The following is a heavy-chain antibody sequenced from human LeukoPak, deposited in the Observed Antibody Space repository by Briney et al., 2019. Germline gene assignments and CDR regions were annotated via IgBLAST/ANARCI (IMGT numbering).Heavy chain of an antibody. CDR2: INPSGGST. V-gene: IGHV1-46*01. CDR1: GYTFTSYY. D-gene: IGHD3-3*01. Sequence: ASVKVSCKASGYTFTSYYMHWVRQAPGQGLEWMGIINPSGGSTSYAQKFQGRVTMTRDTATSTVYMELSSLNSEDTAVDYCARDPTGEWLMRYYFDYWGQGTLVTVSS. CDR3: ARDPTGEWLMRYYFDY. J-gene: IGHJ4*02.